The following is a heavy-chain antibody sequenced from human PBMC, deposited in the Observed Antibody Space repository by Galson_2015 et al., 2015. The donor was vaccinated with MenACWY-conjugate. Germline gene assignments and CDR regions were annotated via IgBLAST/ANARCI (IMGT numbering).Heavy chain of an antibody. CDR2: INAGNGNT. Sequence: SVKVSCKASGYTFTSYGMHWVRQAPGQRLEWMGWINAGNGNTRYSQNFQGRVTITRDTSASTAYMDLSSLRSEDTAVYYCASSPPHYYDSSGYYFSWGQGTLVTVSS. V-gene: IGHV1-3*01. CDR1: GYTFTSYG. J-gene: IGHJ5*02. CDR3: ASSPPHYYDSSGYYFS. D-gene: IGHD3-22*01.